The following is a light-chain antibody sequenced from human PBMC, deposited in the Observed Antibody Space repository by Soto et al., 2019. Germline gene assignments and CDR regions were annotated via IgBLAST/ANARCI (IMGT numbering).Light chain of an antibody. CDR1: SSDVGGYNY. CDR2: DVS. V-gene: IGLV2-14*01. Sequence: QSVLTQPASVSGSPGQSITISCTGTSSDVGGYNYVSWYQQHPGKAPKLMIYDVSNRPSGVSNRFSGSKSGNTASLTISGLQAEDEADYYCSSYTSSSTPWVFGGGTK. J-gene: IGLJ3*02. CDR3: SSYTSSSTPWV.